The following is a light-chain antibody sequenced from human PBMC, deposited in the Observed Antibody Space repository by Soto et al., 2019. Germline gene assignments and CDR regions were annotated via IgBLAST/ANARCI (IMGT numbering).Light chain of an antibody. CDR3: SSWTSSSSYV. J-gene: IGLJ1*01. CDR2: DVT. CDR1: SSDVGGYNA. Sequence: QSALTQPASVSGSPGQSIAISCTGTSSDVGGYNAVSWYQQYPGKAPKLIIHDVTNRPSGLSDRFSGSKSGNTASLTISGLQAEDQADYYCSSWTSSSSYVFGSGTKVT. V-gene: IGLV2-14*03.